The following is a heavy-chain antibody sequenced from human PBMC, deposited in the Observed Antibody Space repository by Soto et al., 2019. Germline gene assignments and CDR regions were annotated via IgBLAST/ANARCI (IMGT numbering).Heavy chain of an antibody. CDR1: GGLFSSYA. J-gene: IGHJ4*02. D-gene: IGHD3-10*02. V-gene: IGHV1-69*01. Sequence: QEQLVQSGAEVKKSGSSVKVSCKDTGGLFSSYAVSWGRQAPGQGLEWVGGIIPVFETVYYAQKFQGRVTMTADASTTTGYMELRSLRSEDTAMYYCARGGKGYVSFTEFWGQGTLVTVSS. CDR2: IIPVFETV. CDR3: ARGGKGYVSFTEF.